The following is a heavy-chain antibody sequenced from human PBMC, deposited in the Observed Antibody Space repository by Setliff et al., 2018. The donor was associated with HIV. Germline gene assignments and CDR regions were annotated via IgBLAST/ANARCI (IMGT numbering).Heavy chain of an antibody. V-gene: IGHV3-72*01. D-gene: IGHD3-22*01. CDR3: ARGRVGSDYYDTSGTYYYYYYGMDV. J-gene: IGHJ6*02. Sequence: GGSLRLSCAASGFTFSGSAVHWVRQAPGKGLEWVGRTRNNANSCTTEYAASVKGRFTISRDDSKNSLYLQMNSLKPEDTAVYYCARGRVGSDYYDTSGTYYYYYYGMDVWGQGTTVTVSS. CDR1: GFTFSGSA. CDR2: TRNNANSCTT.